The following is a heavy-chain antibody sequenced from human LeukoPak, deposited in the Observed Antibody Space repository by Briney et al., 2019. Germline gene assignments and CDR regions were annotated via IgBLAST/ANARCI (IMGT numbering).Heavy chain of an antibody. CDR1: GFTFSSYD. J-gene: IGHJ2*01. CDR3: ARSHYYDSSGGWYFDL. Sequence: GGSLRLSCAASGFTFSSYDMHWVRQATGKGLEWVSAIGTAGDTYYPGSVKGRFTIPRENAKNSLYLQMNSLRAGDTAVYYCARSHYYDSSGGWYFDLWGRGTLVTVSS. D-gene: IGHD3-22*01. V-gene: IGHV3-13*01. CDR2: IGTAGDT.